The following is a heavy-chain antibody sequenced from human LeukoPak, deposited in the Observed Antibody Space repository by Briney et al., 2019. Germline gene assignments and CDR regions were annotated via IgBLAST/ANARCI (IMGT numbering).Heavy chain of an antibody. CDR3: AREGYYDSSGYYLTNRVFDY. CDR1: GYTFTSYY. J-gene: IGHJ4*02. CDR2: INPSGGST. V-gene: IGHV1-46*01. D-gene: IGHD3-22*01. Sequence: ASVKVSCKASGYTFTSYYMHWVRQAPGQGLEWMGIINPSGGSTSYAQKFQGRVTMTRDTSTSTVYMELSSLGSEDTAVYYCAREGYYDSSGYYLTNRVFDYWGQGTLVTVSS.